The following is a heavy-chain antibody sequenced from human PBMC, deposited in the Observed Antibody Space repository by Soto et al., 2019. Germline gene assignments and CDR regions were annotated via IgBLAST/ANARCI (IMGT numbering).Heavy chain of an antibody. Sequence: GGSLRLSCAASGFTFDDYAMHWVRQAPGKGLEWVSGISWNSGSIGYADSVKGRFTISRDNAKNSLYLQMNSLRAEDTALYYCAKDMDDFWSGYQDYWGQGTLVTVS. D-gene: IGHD3-3*01. CDR2: ISWNSGSI. J-gene: IGHJ4*02. V-gene: IGHV3-9*01. CDR3: AKDMDDFWSGYQDY. CDR1: GFTFDDYA.